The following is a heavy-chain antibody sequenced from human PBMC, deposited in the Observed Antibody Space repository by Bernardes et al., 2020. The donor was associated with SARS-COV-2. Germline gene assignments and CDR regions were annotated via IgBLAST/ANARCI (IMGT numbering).Heavy chain of an antibody. J-gene: IGHJ4*02. Sequence: SEPLSLTCTVSGGSISSYYWSWIRQPPGKGLEWVGSIHYSGTTNNNPTPKSRVTIPVDTSKDQFSLNLSSVTAADTAVYYCAEDGEQWLVPGVYYFDYWGQGTLVTVSS. CDR2: IHYSGTT. CDR3: AEDGEQWLVPGVYYFDY. CDR1: GGSISSYY. D-gene: IGHD6-19*01. V-gene: IGHV4-59*01.